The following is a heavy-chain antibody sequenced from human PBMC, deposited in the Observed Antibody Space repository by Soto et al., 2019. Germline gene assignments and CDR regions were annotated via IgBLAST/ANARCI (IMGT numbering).Heavy chain of an antibody. D-gene: IGHD1-1*01. Sequence: QVQLVQSGAEVKKPGASVKVSCKVSGYMFGSYGISWARQAPGQGLEWMGWINTYNGNINYAQKFQGSVTMTTDTSTSTAYMELRRLGSDDTALYYCARERGAYKYFDYWGQGTLVTVSS. V-gene: IGHV1-18*01. J-gene: IGHJ4*02. CDR1: GYMFGSYG. CDR2: INTYNGNI. CDR3: ARERGAYKYFDY.